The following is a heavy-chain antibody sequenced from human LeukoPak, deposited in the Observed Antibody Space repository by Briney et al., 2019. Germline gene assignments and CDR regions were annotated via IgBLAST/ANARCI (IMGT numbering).Heavy chain of an antibody. D-gene: IGHD4-17*01. CDR3: AKGIIWSTVTPFDY. Sequence: SGGSLRLSCAASGFTVSSNYMSWVRQAPGKGLEWVSAISGSGGSTYYADSVKGRFTISRDNSKNTLYLQMNSLRAEDTAVYYCAKGIIWSTVTPFDYWGQGTLVTVSS. CDR2: ISGSGGST. V-gene: IGHV3-23*01. J-gene: IGHJ4*02. CDR1: GFTVSSNY.